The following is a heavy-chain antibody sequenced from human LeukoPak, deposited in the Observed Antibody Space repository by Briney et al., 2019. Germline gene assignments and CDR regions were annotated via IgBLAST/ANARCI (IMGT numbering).Heavy chain of an antibody. CDR2: TYNKSKWYS. V-gene: IGHV6-1*01. CDR3: ARGVGGGWKGFDY. D-gene: IGHD2-15*01. Sequence: PSQTLSLTCAISGDNVSSNSATWSWITQSPSRVLEWLRRTYNKSKWYSDYAVSVKSRITINPDTSKNQFSLQLKSVTPEDTAVYYCARGVGGGWKGFDYWGQGTLVTVSS. J-gene: IGHJ4*02. CDR1: GDNVSSNSAT.